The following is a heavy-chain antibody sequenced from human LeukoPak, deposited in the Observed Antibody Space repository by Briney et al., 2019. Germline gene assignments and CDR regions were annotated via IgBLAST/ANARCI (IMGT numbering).Heavy chain of an antibody. CDR1: GFTFSDHY. J-gene: IGHJ4*02. V-gene: IGHV3-72*01. CDR2: IRDQRNTYTT. CDR3: ARSGRSGDLDFDY. D-gene: IGHD7-27*01. Sequence: PGGSLRFSCAASGFTFSDHYMDWVRQAPGKGLEWVGRIRDQRNTYTTEYAASVKGRFTVSRDDSKNSLYLQMNSLKTEDTAVYYCARSGRSGDLDFDYWGQGTLVTVSS.